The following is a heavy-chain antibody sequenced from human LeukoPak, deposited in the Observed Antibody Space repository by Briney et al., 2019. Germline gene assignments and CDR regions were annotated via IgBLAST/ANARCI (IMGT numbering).Heavy chain of an antibody. V-gene: IGHV5-51*01. J-gene: IGHJ4*02. CDR2: IYPGDSDT. Sequence: GESLKISCKCSGYSFTSYWIGWVRQMPGKGLEWMGIIYPGDSDTRYSPSFQGQVTISADKSISTAYLQWSSLTASDTAMYYCARHRELAYFDYWGQGTLVTVSS. CDR1: GYSFTSYW. D-gene: IGHD6-13*01. CDR3: ARHRELAYFDY.